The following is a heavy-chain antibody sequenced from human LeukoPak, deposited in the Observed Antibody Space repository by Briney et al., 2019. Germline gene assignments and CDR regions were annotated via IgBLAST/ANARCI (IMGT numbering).Heavy chain of an antibody. Sequence: KTSETLSLTCTVSGGSISNYYWGWIRQPAGKGLEWIGRIYTSGSTNYNPSLKSRVTMSVDTSKNQFSLKLSSVTAADTAVYYCARFVPHYDSSGYYFGYWGQGTLVTVSS. V-gene: IGHV4-4*07. D-gene: IGHD3-22*01. CDR3: ARFVPHYDSSGYYFGY. CDR1: GGSISNYY. J-gene: IGHJ4*02. CDR2: IYTSGST.